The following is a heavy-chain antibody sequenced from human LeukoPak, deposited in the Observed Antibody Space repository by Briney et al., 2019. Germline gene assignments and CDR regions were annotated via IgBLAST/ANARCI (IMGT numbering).Heavy chain of an antibody. CDR2: ITPYSGGT. CDR3: ARDRADNFDSSGYYPDGLDI. V-gene: IGHV1-2*02. Sequence: GASVKVSCKPSGYTFSAFYIHWVRQAPGQGFEWMGWITPYSGGTNYAQRFQDRVTMTWDTSIGTANMELSGLKSDDTAVYYCARDRADNFDSSGYYPDGLDIWGQGTMVTVS. CDR1: GYTFSAFY. J-gene: IGHJ3*02. D-gene: IGHD3-22*01.